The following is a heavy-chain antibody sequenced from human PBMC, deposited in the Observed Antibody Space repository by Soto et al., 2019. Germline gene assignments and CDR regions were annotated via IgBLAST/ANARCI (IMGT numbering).Heavy chain of an antibody. J-gene: IGHJ4*02. V-gene: IGHV3-23*01. Sequence: PGGSLRLSCAASGFTFNNYAMSWVRQAPGKGLEWVSAIGGSGGGTWYAYSVRGRFTISRDNSKNTLYLQMNSLRAEDTAVYYCAKDLLPQQWLVPGYFDYWGQGTLVTVSS. CDR2: IGGSGGGT. CDR3: AKDLLPQQWLVPGYFDY. D-gene: IGHD6-19*01. CDR1: GFTFNNYA.